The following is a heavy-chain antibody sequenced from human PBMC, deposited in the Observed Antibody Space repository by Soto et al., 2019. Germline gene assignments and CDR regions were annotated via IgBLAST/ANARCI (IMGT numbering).Heavy chain of an antibody. D-gene: IGHD4-17*01. V-gene: IGHV3-21*01. J-gene: IGHJ4*02. Sequence: GGSLRLSXAASGFTFSTYSMNWVRQAPGKGLEWVSSISGSTDYIYYADSVKGRFTISRDNAKNSLYLQMNSLRAEDTAVYYCARDPPDYGYHFDSWGQGTLVTVSS. CDR1: GFTFSTYS. CDR3: ARDPPDYGYHFDS. CDR2: ISGSTDYI.